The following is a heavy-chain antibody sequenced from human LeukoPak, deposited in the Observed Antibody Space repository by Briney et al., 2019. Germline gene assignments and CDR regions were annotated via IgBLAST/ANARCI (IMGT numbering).Heavy chain of an antibody. J-gene: IGHJ3*01. CDR3: AREEGAPIAAANV. CDR1: GYTFTTYY. CDR2: ISAYNGNT. Sequence: ASVKVSCKASGYTFTTYYIIWVRQARGQGLEWMGWISAYNGNTNYAQKFQGRVTMTTDTSTSTDYMELGSLRSDDTAVYYCAREEGAPIAAANVWGLGTMVTVSS. D-gene: IGHD6-13*01. V-gene: IGHV1-18*01.